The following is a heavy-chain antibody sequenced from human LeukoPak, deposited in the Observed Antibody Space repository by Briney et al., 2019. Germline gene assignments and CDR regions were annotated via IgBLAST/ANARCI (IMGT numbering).Heavy chain of an antibody. CDR2: IKQDGSEK. J-gene: IGHJ4*02. V-gene: IGHV3-7*01. CDR3: ATLDTVAASY. D-gene: IGHD5-12*01. CDR1: GFTFNSYW. Sequence: GGSLRLSCAASGFTFNSYWMSWVRQAPGKGLEWVANIKQDGSEKYYVDSVKGRFTISRDNANNSLYLQMSSLRAEDTAVYYCATLDTVAASYWGQGTLVTVSS.